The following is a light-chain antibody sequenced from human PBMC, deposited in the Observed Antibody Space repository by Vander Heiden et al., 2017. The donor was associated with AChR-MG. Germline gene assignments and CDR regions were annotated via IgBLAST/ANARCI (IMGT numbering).Light chain of an antibody. J-gene: IGLJ3*02. V-gene: IGLV4-69*01. CDR3: QTWGTGIRV. Sequence: QLVLTQSPSASASLGASDKLTCTLSSGHSSYAIAWHQQQPEKGPRYLMKLNSDGSHSKGDRIPDRFSGSSSGAERYLTIPSLQSEDEADYDCQTWGTGIRVFGGGTKLTVL. CDR2: LNSDGSH. CDR1: SGHSSYA.